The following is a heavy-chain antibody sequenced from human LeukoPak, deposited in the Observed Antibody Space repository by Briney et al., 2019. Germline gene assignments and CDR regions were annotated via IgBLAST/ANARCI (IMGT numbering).Heavy chain of an antibody. Sequence: GESLRLSCAASGFTFSKAWMSWVRQAPGKGLEWVGRIESETDGGTTHYAAPVTGRFIISRDDSNNTLYLQMNSLKTEDTAVYYCTTTTVTAWLNALDIWGQGTMVTVSS. CDR3: TTTTVTAWLNALDI. J-gene: IGHJ3*02. CDR2: IESETDGGTT. V-gene: IGHV3-15*04. D-gene: IGHD2-21*02. CDR1: GFTFSKAW.